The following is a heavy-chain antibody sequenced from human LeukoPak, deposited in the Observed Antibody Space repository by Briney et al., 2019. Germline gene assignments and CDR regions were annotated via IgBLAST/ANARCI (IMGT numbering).Heavy chain of an antibody. CDR3: ARETNDYDVLTGLYYFGMDV. CDR1: GFAFGSEA. V-gene: IGHV3-23*01. CDR2: ISPGGGTT. Sequence: GGSLRLSCAVSGFAFGSEAMSWVRQSPARGLEWVASISPGGGTTYYADYVKGRFTISRDSAKRTLYLQMNSLRAEDTAVYYCARETNDYDVLTGLYYFGMDVWGQGTTVTVSS. J-gene: IGHJ6*02. D-gene: IGHD3-9*01.